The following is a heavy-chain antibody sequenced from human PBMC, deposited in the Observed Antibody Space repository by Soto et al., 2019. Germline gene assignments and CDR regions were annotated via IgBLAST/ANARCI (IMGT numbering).Heavy chain of an antibody. CDR3: ARDSLQYSSGCHAYRLAV. V-gene: IGHV1-18*04. Sequence: ASVKVSCKASGYTFTSYGISWVRQAPGQGLEWMGWISAYNGNTNYAQKLQGRVTMTTDTSTSTAYMELRSLRSDDTAVYYCARDSLQYSSGCHAYRLAVWGQGTTVTVSS. CDR1: GYTFTSYG. J-gene: IGHJ6*02. CDR2: ISAYNGNT. D-gene: IGHD6-19*01.